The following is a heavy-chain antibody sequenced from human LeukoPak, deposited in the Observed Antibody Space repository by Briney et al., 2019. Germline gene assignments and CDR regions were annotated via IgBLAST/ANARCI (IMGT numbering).Heavy chain of an antibody. V-gene: IGHV1-46*01. Sequence: ASVKVSCKASGYTFTSYYMHWVRQARGQGLEWMGIINPSGGSTSYAQKFQGRVTMTRDTSTSTVYMELSSLRSEDTTVYYCARDSPRVYYGSGSYYNALGYWGQGTLVTVSS. CDR3: ARDSPRVYYGSGSYYNALGY. D-gene: IGHD3-10*01. CDR1: GYTFTSYY. CDR2: INPSGGST. J-gene: IGHJ4*02.